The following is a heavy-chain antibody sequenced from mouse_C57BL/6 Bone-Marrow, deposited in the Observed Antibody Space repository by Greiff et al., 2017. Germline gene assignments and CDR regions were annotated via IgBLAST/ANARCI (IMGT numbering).Heavy chain of an antibody. CDR1: GFTFNTYA. J-gene: IGHJ2*01. D-gene: IGHD2-2*01. CDR2: LRRKSSNYAT. V-gene: IGHV10-3*01. CDR3: VRDGGYDEDYFDY. Sequence: EVKLVESGGGLVQPKGSLKLSCAASGFTFNTYAMHWVRQAPGKGLEWVARLRRKSSNYATYYAVSVKDRFTISRDDSQSILYLQINNLKTEDTAMYYCVRDGGYDEDYFDYWGQGTTLTVSS.